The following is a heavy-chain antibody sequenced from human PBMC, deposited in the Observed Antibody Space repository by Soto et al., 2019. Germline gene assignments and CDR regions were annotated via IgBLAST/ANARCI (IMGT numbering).Heavy chain of an antibody. CDR2: IYYSGST. D-gene: IGHD6-25*01. Sequence: QVQLQESGPGLVKPSQTLSLTCTVSGGSISSGGYYWSWIRQPPGKGLEWIGYIYYSGSTYYNPSLKSRVTISVDTSKNQFSLKLSSVTAADTAVYYCAREAAGILNWFDPWGQGTLVTVSS. CDR1: GGSISSGGYY. CDR3: AREAAGILNWFDP. V-gene: IGHV4-31*03. J-gene: IGHJ5*02.